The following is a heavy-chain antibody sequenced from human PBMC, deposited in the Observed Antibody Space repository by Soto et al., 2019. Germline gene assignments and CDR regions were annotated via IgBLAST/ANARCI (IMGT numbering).Heavy chain of an antibody. J-gene: IGHJ5*02. Sequence: ASETLSLTCTVSGGSISSSSYYWGWIRQPPGKGLEWIGSIYYSGSTYYNPSLKGRVTISVDTSKNQFSLKLSSVTAADTAVYYCARVATTHNWFDPWGQGTLVTVS. V-gene: IGHV4-39*01. CDR2: IYYSGST. CDR3: ARVATTHNWFDP. D-gene: IGHD5-12*01. CDR1: GGSISSSSYY.